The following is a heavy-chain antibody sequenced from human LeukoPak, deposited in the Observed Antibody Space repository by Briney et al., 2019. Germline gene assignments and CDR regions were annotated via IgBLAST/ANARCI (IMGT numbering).Heavy chain of an antibody. V-gene: IGHV3-48*01. J-gene: IGHJ4*02. D-gene: IGHD6-13*01. CDR2: ISSSSNVI. CDR1: GFTFTAYS. Sequence: PGGSLRLSCAASGFTFTAYSMNWVRQAPGKGLEWISYISSSSNVIYYADSVEGRFTISRDNAKNSLSPQMNSLRAEDTAVYYCARGGSSSGYDYWGQGTLVTVSS. CDR3: ARGGSSSGYDY.